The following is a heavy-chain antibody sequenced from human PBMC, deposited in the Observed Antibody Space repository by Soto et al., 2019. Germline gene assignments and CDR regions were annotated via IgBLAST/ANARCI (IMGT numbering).Heavy chain of an antibody. CDR1: GGSFSGYY. CDR2: INHSGST. J-gene: IGHJ4*02. D-gene: IGHD3-10*01. V-gene: IGHV4-34*01. CDR3: ARGLYMVRGVITGTIPACYFDY. Sequence: QVQLQQWGAGLLKPSETLSLTCAVYGGSFSGYYWSWIRQPPGKGLEWIGEINHSGSTNYNPSLTSRVTISVDTSKNQFSLKLSSVTAADTAVYYCARGLYMVRGVITGTIPACYFDYWGQGTLVTVSS.